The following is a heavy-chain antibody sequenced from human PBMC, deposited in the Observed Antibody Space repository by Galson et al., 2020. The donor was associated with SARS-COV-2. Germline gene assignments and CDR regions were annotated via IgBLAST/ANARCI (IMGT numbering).Heavy chain of an antibody. D-gene: IGHD2-21*02. J-gene: IGHJ6*02. CDR2: TGYDGNKK. CDR3: ARSLCDGDCYWEDYKYAMDV. Sequence: GESLKISCAASGFDLSDYAILWVRQAPGKGLEWVAATGYDGNKKKYADSVKGRFTLSRDNSKNTLYLQMNSLRAEDTAVYYCARSLCDGDCYWEDYKYAMDVWGQGTTVTVSS. V-gene: IGHV3-33*01. CDR1: GFDLSDYA.